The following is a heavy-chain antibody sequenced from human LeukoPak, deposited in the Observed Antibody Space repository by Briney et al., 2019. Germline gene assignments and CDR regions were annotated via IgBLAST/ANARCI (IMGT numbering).Heavy chain of an antibody. D-gene: IGHD2-15*01. CDR2: INYYGST. J-gene: IGHJ4*02. CDR1: GEPFSGYY. CDR3: GRDNVVDGASGIDY. Sequence: AETLSLTCAGYGEPFSGYYGRWIPQPTGKGVEWIGEINYYGSTNYNASRKSRVTISLDTSKNQFALKLSSVTASGTALDFWGRDNVVDGASGIDYWGQGTLVTVSS. V-gene: IGHV4-34*01.